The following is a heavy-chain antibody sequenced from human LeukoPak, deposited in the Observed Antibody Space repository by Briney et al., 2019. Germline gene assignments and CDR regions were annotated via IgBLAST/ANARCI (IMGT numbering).Heavy chain of an antibody. CDR2: ISSTGTYI. Sequence: KPGESLRLSCATSGXTFSSSTFGSYTMNWVRQAPGKGLEWVSSISSTGTYIYYTDSVKGRFTISRDIANSLLYLQMNSLRADDTAVYYCARDLDYSTGFDYWGQGTLVTVSS. D-gene: IGHD4-11*01. V-gene: IGHV3-21*01. CDR3: ARDLDYSTGFDY. J-gene: IGHJ4*02. CDR1: GXTFSSSTFGSYT.